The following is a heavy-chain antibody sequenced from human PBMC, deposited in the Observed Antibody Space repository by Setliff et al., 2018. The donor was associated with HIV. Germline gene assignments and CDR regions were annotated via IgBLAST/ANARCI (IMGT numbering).Heavy chain of an antibody. CDR2: INHSGST. CDR3: ARRAGSDYFTRFDY. Sequence: SETLSLTCAVYRGSFSDYYWSWIRQPPGKGLEWIGEINHSGSTNYNPSLKSRVTILGDTSKNQFSLKLSSVTAADTAVYYCARRAGSDYFTRFDYWGQGTLVTVSS. D-gene: IGHD3-10*01. V-gene: IGHV4-34*01. CDR1: RGSFSDYY. J-gene: IGHJ4*02.